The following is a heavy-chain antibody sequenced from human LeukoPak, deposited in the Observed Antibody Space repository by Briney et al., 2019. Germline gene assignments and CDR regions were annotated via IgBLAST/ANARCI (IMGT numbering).Heavy chain of an antibody. CDR1: GFTFSSYA. Sequence: GGSLRLSCAASGFTFSSYAMHWVRQAPGKGLEWVAVISYDGSNKYYADSVKGRFTISRDNSENTLYLQMNSLRAEDTAVYYCARDMRAGTCFDYWGQGTLVTVSS. J-gene: IGHJ4*02. CDR2: ISYDGSNK. CDR3: ARDMRAGTCFDY. D-gene: IGHD6-19*01. V-gene: IGHV3-30-3*01.